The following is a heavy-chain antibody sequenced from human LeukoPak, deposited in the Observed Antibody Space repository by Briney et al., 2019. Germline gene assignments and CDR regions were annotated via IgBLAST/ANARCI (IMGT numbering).Heavy chain of an antibody. J-gene: IGHJ4*02. CDR1: GYTFTSYD. Sequence: ASVKVSCKASGYTFTSYDINWVRQATGQGLEWMGWMNPNSGNTGYAQKFQGRVTMTRNTSISTAYMELSSLRSEDTAVYYCAIKVYYGPGVDYWGQGTLVTVSS. V-gene: IGHV1-8*01. D-gene: IGHD3-10*01. CDR2: MNPNSGNT. CDR3: AIKVYYGPGVDY.